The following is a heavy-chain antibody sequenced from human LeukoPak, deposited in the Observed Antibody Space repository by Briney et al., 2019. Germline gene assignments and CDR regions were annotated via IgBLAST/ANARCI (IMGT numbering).Heavy chain of an antibody. CDR3: ATGPPYSSSARFDY. J-gene: IGHJ4*02. D-gene: IGHD6-6*01. CDR2: FDPEDGET. CDR1: GYTLTELS. V-gene: IGHV1-24*01. Sequence: VASVKVSCKVSGYTLTELSMHWVRQAPGKGLEWMGGFDPEDGETIYAQKFQGRVTMTEDTSTDTAYMGLSSLRSEDTAVYYCATGPPYSSSARFDYWGQGTLVTVSS.